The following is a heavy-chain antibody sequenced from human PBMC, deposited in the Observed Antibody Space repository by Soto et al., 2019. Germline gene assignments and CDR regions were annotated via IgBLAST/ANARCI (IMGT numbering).Heavy chain of an antibody. V-gene: IGHV1-18*01. D-gene: IGHD6-13*01. Sequence: QVHLVQSGAEVKKPGASVKVSCKTSGYTFPNYGINWVRQAPGQGLEWMGWINSYNGKTNYAQRLQGRVTITTDTSTTTAYMELRSLRSDDTAVYYCARGSSPVDFDSWGQGTRVTVS. CDR2: INSYNGKT. J-gene: IGHJ4*02. CDR1: GYTFPNYG. CDR3: ARGSSPVDFDS.